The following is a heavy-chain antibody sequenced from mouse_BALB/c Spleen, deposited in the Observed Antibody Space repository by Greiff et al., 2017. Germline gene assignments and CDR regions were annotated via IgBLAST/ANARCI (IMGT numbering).Heavy chain of an antibody. CDR1: GYTFTSYW. D-gene: IGHD2-4*01. Sequence: LQQPGSELVRPGASVTLSCKASGYTFTSYWMHWVKQRPGQGLEWIGNIYPGSGSTNYDEKFKSKATLTVDTSSSTAYMQLSSLTSEDSAVYYCTTMITTDGSFAYGGQGTLVTVSA. CDR2: IYPGSGST. CDR3: TTMITTDGSFAY. J-gene: IGHJ3*01. V-gene: IGHV1S22*01.